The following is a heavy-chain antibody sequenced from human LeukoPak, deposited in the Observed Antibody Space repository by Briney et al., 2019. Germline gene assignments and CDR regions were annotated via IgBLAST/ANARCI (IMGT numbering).Heavy chain of an antibody. CDR1: GFTFSSYM. CDR2: IKPDGGEK. Sequence: GGSLRLSCAASGFTFSSYMMTWVRQAPGKGLEWVANIKPDGGEKFYVDSVRGRFTISRDNAKNSLYLQMNSLRVDDTAVYYCARARRVGYSNWDYWGQGTLVTVSS. J-gene: IGHJ4*02. V-gene: IGHV3-7*03. D-gene: IGHD5-24*01. CDR3: ARARRVGYSNWDY.